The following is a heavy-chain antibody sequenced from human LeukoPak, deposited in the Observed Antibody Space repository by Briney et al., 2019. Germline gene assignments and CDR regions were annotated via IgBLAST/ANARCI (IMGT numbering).Heavy chain of an antibody. Sequence: GGSLRLSCAASGFTFSSYGMHWVRQAPGKGLEWVAVISYDGSNKYYADSVKGRFTISRDNSKNTLYLQMNSLRAEDTAVYYCAKDTRYSYGPPDAFDIWGQGTMVTVSS. CDR1: GFTFSSYG. J-gene: IGHJ3*02. CDR3: AKDTRYSYGPPDAFDI. D-gene: IGHD5-18*01. CDR2: ISYDGSNK. V-gene: IGHV3-30*18.